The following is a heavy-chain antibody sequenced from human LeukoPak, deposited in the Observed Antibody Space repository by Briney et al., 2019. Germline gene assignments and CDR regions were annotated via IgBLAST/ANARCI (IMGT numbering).Heavy chain of an antibody. V-gene: IGHV3-30*05. D-gene: IGHD4-23*01. CDR3: AREGSTPPPNYGGLDY. J-gene: IGHJ4*02. CDR1: GFTFSSYG. CDR2: ISYDGSNK. Sequence: GGSLRLSCAASGFTFSSYGIHWVRQAPGMGLEWVAVISYDGSNKYYADSVKGRFTISRDNSKNTLYLQMNSLRAEDTAVYYCAREGSTPPPNYGGLDYWGQGTLVTVSS.